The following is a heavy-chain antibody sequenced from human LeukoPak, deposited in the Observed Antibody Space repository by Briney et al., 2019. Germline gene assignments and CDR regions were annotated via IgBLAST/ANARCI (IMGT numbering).Heavy chain of an antibody. CDR2: ISGSGGST. D-gene: IGHD6-19*01. CDR3: AKDRRSVLEQWQVMGSFDY. Sequence: GGSLRLSCAASGFTFRSYVMSWVRQAPGKGLEWVSIISGSGGSTNYADSVKGRFTISRDNSKNTLYLQMSSLRAEDTAVYYCAKDRRSVLEQWQVMGSFDYWGQGTLVTVSS. CDR1: GFTFRSYV. V-gene: IGHV3-23*01. J-gene: IGHJ4*02.